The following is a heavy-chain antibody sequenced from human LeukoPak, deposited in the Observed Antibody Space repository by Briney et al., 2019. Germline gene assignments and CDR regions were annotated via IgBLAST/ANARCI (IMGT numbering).Heavy chain of an antibody. J-gene: IGHJ4*02. CDR2: IYPRDGST. CDR3: ARDQEGFDY. CDR1: GYTFTSYY. V-gene: IGHV1-46*01. Sequence: ASVKVSCKASGYTFTSYYMHWVRQAPGQGLEWMGMIYPRDGSTSYAQNFQGRVTVTRDTSTTTVHMELRGLRCEDTAVYYCARDQEGFDYWGQGTVVTVSS.